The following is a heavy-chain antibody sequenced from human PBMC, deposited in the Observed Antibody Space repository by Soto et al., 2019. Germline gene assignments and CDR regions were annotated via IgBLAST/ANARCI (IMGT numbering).Heavy chain of an antibody. D-gene: IGHD3-10*01. CDR2: INHSGGT. J-gene: IGHJ5*02. CDR1: GGSFSGYY. CDR3: ARGNQYYYGSGSYYNKWFDP. V-gene: IGHV4-34*01. Sequence: SETLSLTCAVYGGSFSGYYWSWIRQPPGKGLEWIGEINHSGGTNYNPSLKSRVTISVDTSKHQFSLKLSSVTAADTAVYYCARGNQYYYGSGSYYNKWFDPWGQGTLVTVSS.